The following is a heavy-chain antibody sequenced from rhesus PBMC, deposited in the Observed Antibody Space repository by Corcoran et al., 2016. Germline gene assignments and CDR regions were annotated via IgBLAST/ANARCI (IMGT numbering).Heavy chain of an antibody. J-gene: IGHJ4*01. CDR3: ARAPYYYSGTFDY. CDR1: GYSISSGYG. CDR2: IYGGSRST. D-gene: IGHD3-16*01. Sequence: QVQLQESGPGLVKPSETLSLTCAVSGYSISSGYGWGWIRQPPGKGLEWIGQIYGGSRSTYYNPSLKSRVTVSKDSSKNQCSLKLSSVTAADTALYYCARAPYYYSGTFDYWVQGVLVTVSS. V-gene: IGHV4-127*01.